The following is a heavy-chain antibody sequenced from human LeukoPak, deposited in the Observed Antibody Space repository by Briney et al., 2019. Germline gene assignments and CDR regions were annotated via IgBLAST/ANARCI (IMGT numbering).Heavy chain of an antibody. Sequence: SETLSLACTVSGGSIRSYYWSWIGQPPGKGLEWIGYIYYSGGAHYNPSLTRRVTISVDTSKNPFSLKLSAVTAADTAVYYCARHTHHYFWSGYYTSRWYCDLWGSGTLVTVSS. CDR2: IYYSGGA. CDR1: GGSIRSYY. V-gene: IGHV4-59*01. D-gene: IGHD3-3*01. J-gene: IGHJ2*01. CDR3: ARHTHHYFWSGYYTSRWYCDL.